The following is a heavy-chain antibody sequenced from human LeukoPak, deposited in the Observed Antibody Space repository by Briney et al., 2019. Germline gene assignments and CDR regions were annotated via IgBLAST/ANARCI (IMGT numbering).Heavy chain of an antibody. CDR2: ISAYNGNT. CDR3: ARGPTYYYDSSGYYS. V-gene: IGHV1-18*01. Sequence: ASVKVSCKASGYTFTSYGISWVRQAPGQGLEWMGWISAYNGNTNYAQKLQGRVTMTTDTSTSTAYMELRSLRSDDTAVYYCARGPTYYYDSSGYYSRGQGTLVTVSS. CDR1: GYTFTSYG. J-gene: IGHJ5*01. D-gene: IGHD3-22*01.